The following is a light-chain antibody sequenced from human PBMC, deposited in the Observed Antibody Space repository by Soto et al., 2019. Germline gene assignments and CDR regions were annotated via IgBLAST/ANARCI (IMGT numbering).Light chain of an antibody. CDR1: QSISCN. CDR3: QQSYSTPPIT. V-gene: IGKV1-39*01. CDR2: AAS. Sequence: DIQMTQSPSSLSASVGDRVTITCRASQSISCNLNWYQQKPGKAPKLLIYAASSLQSGVPSRFSGSGSGTDFTLTFSSLQPEDFATYYCQQSYSTPPITFGQGTRLEIK. J-gene: IGKJ5*01.